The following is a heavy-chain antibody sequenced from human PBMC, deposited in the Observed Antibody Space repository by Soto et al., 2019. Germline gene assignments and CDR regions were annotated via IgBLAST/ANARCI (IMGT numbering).Heavy chain of an antibody. J-gene: IGHJ6*02. D-gene: IGHD3-10*01. V-gene: IGHV3-30*18. CDR2: ISNTGTNK. CDR1: GFTFTNYG. CDR3: AKDVGSFADYFGMDV. Sequence: EGSLRLSCSASGFTFTNYGMHWVRQAPGKGLEWVAVISNTGTNKYFADSLKGRVTISRDNSKNTLYLQVNSLRADDTAVYYCAKDVGSFADYFGMDVWGQGTTVTVSS.